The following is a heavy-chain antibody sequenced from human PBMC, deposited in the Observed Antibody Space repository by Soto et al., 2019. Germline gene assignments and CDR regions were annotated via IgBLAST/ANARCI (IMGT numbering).Heavy chain of an antibody. J-gene: IGHJ3*02. D-gene: IGHD6-13*01. CDR1: GFTFSSYA. CDR3: AKGLSYSSSWDTGNDAFDI. V-gene: IGHV3-23*01. CDR2: ISGSGGST. Sequence: GGSLRLSCAASGFTFSSYAMSWVRQAPGKGLEWVSAISGSGGSTYYADSVKGRFTISRDNSKNTLYLQMNSLRAEDTAVYYCAKGLSYSSSWDTGNDAFDIWGQGTMVTVSS.